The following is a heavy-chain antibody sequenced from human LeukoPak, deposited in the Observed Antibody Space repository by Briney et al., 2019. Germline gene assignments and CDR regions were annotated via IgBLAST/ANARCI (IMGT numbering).Heavy chain of an antibody. CDR1: GGSISSGEYY. CDR2: IYYSGST. CDR3: ARDIIPNWFDP. Sequence: TLSLTCTVSGGSISSGEYYWSWIRQPPGKGLEWIGYIYYSGSTYYNPSLKSRVTISVDTSKNQFSLKLSSVTAADTAVYYCARDIIPNWFDPWGQGTLVTVSS. V-gene: IGHV4-30-4*08. D-gene: IGHD2-15*01. J-gene: IGHJ5*02.